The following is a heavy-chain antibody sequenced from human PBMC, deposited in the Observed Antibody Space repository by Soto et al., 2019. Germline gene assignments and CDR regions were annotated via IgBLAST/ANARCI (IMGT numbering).Heavy chain of an antibody. V-gene: IGHV3-30*18. CDR1: GFTFNIYG. Sequence: GGSLRLSCAASGFTFNIYGMHWVRQAPDKGLEWVALISYDGSNRYYADSVKGRFTISRDNSKNTLFLQMNSLRADDTAVYYCAKDQASGQGSFDSWGQGTLVTVSS. CDR2: ISYDGSNR. J-gene: IGHJ4*02. CDR3: AKDQASGQGSFDS.